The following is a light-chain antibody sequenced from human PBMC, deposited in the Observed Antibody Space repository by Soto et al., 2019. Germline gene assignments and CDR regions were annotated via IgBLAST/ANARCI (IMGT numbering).Light chain of an antibody. CDR3: QQYDNLPYT. CDR1: QGISNY. J-gene: IGKJ2*01. Sequence: IQLTQSPSSLSASVGDGVTITCRASQGISNYLNWYQQKPGKAPKLLIYDASNLETGVPSRFSGSGSGTDFTFTISSLQPEDIATYYCQQYDNLPYTFGQGTKLEIK. V-gene: IGKV1-33*01. CDR2: DAS.